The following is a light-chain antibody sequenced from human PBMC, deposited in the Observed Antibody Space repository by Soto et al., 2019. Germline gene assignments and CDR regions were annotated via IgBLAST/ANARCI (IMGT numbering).Light chain of an antibody. Sequence: EIVLTQSPATLSVSPGERATLSCRASQSGTNKLAWYQQKVGQAPRLLIYAASTRTTGSPARFSGSRSGTELTLTICSLKSEDCAVYYCHPYNDLPLTFGGGTKVEIK. CDR3: HPYNDLPLT. CDR1: QSGTNK. J-gene: IGKJ4*02. CDR2: AAS. V-gene: IGKV3-15*01.